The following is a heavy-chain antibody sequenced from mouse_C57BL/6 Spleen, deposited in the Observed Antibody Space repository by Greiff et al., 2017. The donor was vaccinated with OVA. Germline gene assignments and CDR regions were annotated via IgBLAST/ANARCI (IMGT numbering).Heavy chain of an antibody. CDR2: INPNNGGT. V-gene: IGHV1-26*01. D-gene: IGHD2-4*01. CDR1: GYTFTDYY. CDR3: ARRDYDYGDFDV. Sequence: EVQLQQSGPELVKPGASVKISCKASGYTFTDYYMNWVKQSHGKSLEWIGDINPNNGGTSYNQKFKGKATLTLDKSSSTAYMELRSLTSEDSAVYYCARRDYDYGDFDVWGTGTTVTVSS. J-gene: IGHJ1*03.